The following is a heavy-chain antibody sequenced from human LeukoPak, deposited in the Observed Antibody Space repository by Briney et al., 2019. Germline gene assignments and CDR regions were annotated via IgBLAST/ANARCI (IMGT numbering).Heavy chain of an antibody. J-gene: IGHJ5*02. CDR3: ARGGGLLWLGEFPNCFDT. V-gene: IGHV3-23*01. Sequence: GGSLRLSCAASGSTFSSYAMSWVRQAPGKGLEYVSTISAGGGSTFYADPMKGRSTISRDNSRSTVYLQMNGLRVEDTAVYYCARGGGLLWLGEFPNCFDTWGQGTLVTVSS. CDR2: ISAGGGST. CDR1: GSTFSSYA. D-gene: IGHD3-10*01.